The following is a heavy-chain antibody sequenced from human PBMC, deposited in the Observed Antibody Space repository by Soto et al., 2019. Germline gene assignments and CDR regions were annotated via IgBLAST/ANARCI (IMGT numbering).Heavy chain of an antibody. CDR1: GSTFTSSC. CDR3: ARDVGPDYDFWSGYYSYYYYGMDV. V-gene: IGHV1-18*01. J-gene: IGHJ6*02. Sequence: ASVKVSCKASGSTFTSSCISWVRQAPGQGLEWMGWISAYNGNTNYAQKLQGRVTMTTDTSTSTAYMELRSLRSDDTAVYYCARDVGPDYDFWSGYYSYYYYGMDVWGQGTTVTVSS. D-gene: IGHD3-3*01. CDR2: ISAYNGNT.